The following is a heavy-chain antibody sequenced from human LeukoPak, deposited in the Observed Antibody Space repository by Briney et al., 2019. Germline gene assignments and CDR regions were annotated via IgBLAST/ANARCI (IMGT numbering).Heavy chain of an antibody. CDR1: GFTFSSYA. J-gene: IGHJ3*02. D-gene: IGHD6-13*01. Sequence: GGSLRLSCAASGFTFSSYAMHWVRQAPGKGLEWVAVISYDGSNKYYADSVKGRFTISRDNSKNTLYLQMNSLRAEDTAVYYCARENIAAAGGDDAFDIWGQGTMVTVSS. CDR2: ISYDGSNK. CDR3: ARENIAAAGGDDAFDI. V-gene: IGHV3-30-3*01.